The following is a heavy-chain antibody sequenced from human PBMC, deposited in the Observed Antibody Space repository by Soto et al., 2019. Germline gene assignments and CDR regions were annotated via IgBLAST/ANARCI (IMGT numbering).Heavy chain of an antibody. Sequence: SGGSLRLSCAASGFTFSSYAMSWVRQAPGKGLEWVSAISGSGGSTYYADSVKGRFTISRDNSKNTLYLQMNSLRAEDTAVYYCAKDQREIDFWSGYDGYFDYWGQGTLVTVSS. CDR3: AKDQREIDFWSGYDGYFDY. CDR1: GFTFSSYA. CDR2: ISGSGGST. V-gene: IGHV3-23*01. J-gene: IGHJ4*02. D-gene: IGHD3-3*01.